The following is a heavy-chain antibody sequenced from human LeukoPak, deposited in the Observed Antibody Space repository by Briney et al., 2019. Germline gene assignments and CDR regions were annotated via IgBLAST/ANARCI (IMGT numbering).Heavy chain of an antibody. V-gene: IGHV5-51*01. CDR1: GYSFTSYW. CDR3: ARSGGGSERWFDP. D-gene: IGHD2-15*01. Sequence: GESLKISCKGSGYSFTSYWIGWVRQMPGKGLEWMGIIYPGDSDTRYSPSFQRLVTISADKSVTTAYLQWSSLKASDTAMYYCARSGGGSERWFDPWGQGTLVTVSS. CDR2: IYPGDSDT. J-gene: IGHJ5*02.